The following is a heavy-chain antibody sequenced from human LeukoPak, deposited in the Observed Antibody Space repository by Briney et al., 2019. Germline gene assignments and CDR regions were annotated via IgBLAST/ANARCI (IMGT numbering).Heavy chain of an antibody. CDR3: AKDPNYDFWSGYADY. CDR1: GFTLSSYA. CDR2: ISGSGGST. V-gene: IGHV3-23*01. J-gene: IGHJ4*02. Sequence: GGSLRLSCAASGFTLSSYAMSWVRQAPGKGLEWVSAISGSGGSTYYADSVKGRFTISRDNSKNTLYLQMNSLRAEDTAVYYCAKDPNYDFWSGYADYWGQGTLVTVSS. D-gene: IGHD3-3*01.